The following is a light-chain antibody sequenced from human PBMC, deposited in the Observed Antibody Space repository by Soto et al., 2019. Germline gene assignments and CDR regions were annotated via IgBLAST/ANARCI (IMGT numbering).Light chain of an antibody. Sequence: EILFTQSPATMSLSPGARATLSCRASQSISHSLDWYQQKPGQAPRLLIYDASHTATGIPARFSGSGSGTDFTLSISSLEPEDFAVYYCQKLSNWPRTFGQGTKVEIK. CDR2: DAS. CDR1: QSISHS. V-gene: IGKV3-11*01. CDR3: QKLSNWPRT. J-gene: IGKJ1*01.